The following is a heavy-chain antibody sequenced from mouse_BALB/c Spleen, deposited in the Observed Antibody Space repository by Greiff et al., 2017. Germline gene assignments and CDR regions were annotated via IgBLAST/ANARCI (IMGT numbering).Heavy chain of an antibody. V-gene: IGHV1S81*02. D-gene: IGHD2-14*01. Sequence: VQLQQSGAELVKPGASVKLSCKASGYTFTSYYMYWVKQRPGQGLEWIGEINPSNGGTNFNEEFTSKATLTVDKSSSTAYMQLSSLTSEDSAVYYCTRGNRYDGPLAYWGQGTLVTVSA. J-gene: IGHJ3*01. CDR2: INPSNGGT. CDR1: GYTFTSYY. CDR3: TRGNRYDGPLAY.